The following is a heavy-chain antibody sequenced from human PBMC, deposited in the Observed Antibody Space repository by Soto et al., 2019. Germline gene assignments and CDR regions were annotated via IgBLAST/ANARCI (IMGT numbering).Heavy chain of an antibody. CDR3: ASLIAPIDY. D-gene: IGHD2-21*01. Sequence: EAHLVESGVGLVQPGGSLRLSCEVSGFTFSSYCMHWVRQAPGKGLVWVSHISPDGDMTAYADSVRGRFSISRDNIKNPLYLHLKSLRGEDTAVYFCASLIAPIDYWGQGTLVTVSS. J-gene: IGHJ4*02. CDR1: GFTFSSYC. CDR2: ISPDGDMT. V-gene: IGHV3-74*01.